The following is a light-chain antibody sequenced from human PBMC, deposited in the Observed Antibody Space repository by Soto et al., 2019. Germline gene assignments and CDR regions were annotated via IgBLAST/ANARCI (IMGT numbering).Light chain of an antibody. V-gene: IGKV3-20*01. CDR3: LQYGSSPYT. CDR1: QSVSSSY. CDR2: GAS. J-gene: IGKJ2*01. Sequence: EIVLTQSPVTLSLSPGERATLSCRASQSVSSSYLAWYQQKPGQAPRPLIYGASSRATGIPDRFSGSGSGTDFTLTISRLEPEDFAVYYCLQYGSSPYTFGQGIKLEIK.